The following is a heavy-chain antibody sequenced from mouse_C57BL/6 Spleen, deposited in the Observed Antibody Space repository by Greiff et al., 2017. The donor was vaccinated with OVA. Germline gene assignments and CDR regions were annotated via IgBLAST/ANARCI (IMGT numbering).Heavy chain of an antibody. J-gene: IGHJ2*01. V-gene: IGHV7-3*01. CDR1: GFTFTDYY. CDR2: IRNKANGYTT. D-gene: IGHD2-4*01. CDR3: ARYAGLRQGYYFDY. Sequence: EVMLVESGGGLVQPGGSLSLSCAASGFTFTDYYMSWVRQPPGKALEWLGFIRNKANGYTTEYSASVKGRFTISRDNSQSILYLQMNALRAEDSATYYGARYAGLRQGYYFDYWGQGTTLTVSS.